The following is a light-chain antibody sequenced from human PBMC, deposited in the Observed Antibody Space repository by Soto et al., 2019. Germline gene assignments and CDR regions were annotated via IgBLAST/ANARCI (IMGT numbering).Light chain of an antibody. CDR1: SSNIGAGYD. V-gene: IGLV1-40*01. Sequence: QSALTQPPSVSGAPGQGVTISCAGTSSNIGAGYDVHWYQQVPGTAPKLLIYTNSNRPSGVPDRFSGSKSGTSASLAITGLQAADEVDYYCQSYDSSLSALVFGGGARLTVL. J-gene: IGLJ3*02. CDR3: QSYDSSLSALV. CDR2: TNS.